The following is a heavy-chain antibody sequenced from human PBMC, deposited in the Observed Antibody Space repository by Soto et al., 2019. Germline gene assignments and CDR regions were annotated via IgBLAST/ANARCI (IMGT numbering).Heavy chain of an antibody. CDR3: AKDPSRYGTSWTIDY. CDR2: ISYDGSNK. V-gene: IGHV3-30*18. Sequence: QVQLVESGGGVVQPGRSLRLSCAASGFPFSSYGMHWVRQAPGKGLKWVAIISYDGSNKYYADSVKGRFTISRDISKSTPLLQLESLTPEDTAVYYCAKDPSRYGTSWTIDYWGQGTLVTVSS. D-gene: IGHD6-13*01. J-gene: IGHJ4*02. CDR1: GFPFSSYG.